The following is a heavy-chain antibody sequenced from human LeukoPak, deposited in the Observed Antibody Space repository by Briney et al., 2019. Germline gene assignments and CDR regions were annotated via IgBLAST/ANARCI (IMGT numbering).Heavy chain of an antibody. CDR3: ARDRLGDYDHSGYYDK. V-gene: IGHV3-11*01. D-gene: IGHD3-22*01. J-gene: IGHJ4*02. CDR1: GFTFSDYD. Sequence: GGSLRLSCAASGFTFSDYDMSWIRQAPGKGLEWVSYICDSGRTIYYADSVKGRFTISRDNAKNSVYLQMNNLGAEDTAVYYCARDRLGDYDHSGYYDKWGQGTLVTVSS. CDR2: ICDSGRTI.